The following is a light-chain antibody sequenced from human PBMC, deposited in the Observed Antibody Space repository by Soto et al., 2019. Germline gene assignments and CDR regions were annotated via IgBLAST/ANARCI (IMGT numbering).Light chain of an antibody. V-gene: IGKV3-20*01. CDR3: QKYHNWPLT. Sequence: EIVLTQSPGTLSLSPGERATLSCGASQSVSSSQLAWYQQRPGQAPRLLVYGVSTRATGIPDRFSGSGSGTEFALTISRLEPEDFAVYYCQKYHNWPLTLGCGTKLDIK. CDR2: GVS. CDR1: QSVSSSQ. J-gene: IGKJ4*01.